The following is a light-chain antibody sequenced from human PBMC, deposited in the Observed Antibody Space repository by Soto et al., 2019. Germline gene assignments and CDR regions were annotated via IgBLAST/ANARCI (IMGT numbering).Light chain of an antibody. J-gene: IGKJ1*01. V-gene: IGKV1-5*03. CDR1: QSISSW. CDR2: KAS. Sequence: DIPMTQSPSTLSASVGDRVTITCRASQSISSWLAWYQQKPGKAPKLLIYKASSLESGVPSRFSGSGSGTEFTLTISSLQPDDFATYYCQQYNSYPWTFGQGTKAEIK. CDR3: QQYNSYPWT.